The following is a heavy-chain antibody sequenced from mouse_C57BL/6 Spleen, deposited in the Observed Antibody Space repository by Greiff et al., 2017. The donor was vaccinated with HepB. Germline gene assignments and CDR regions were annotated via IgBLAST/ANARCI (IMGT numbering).Heavy chain of an antibody. Sequence: VMLVESGAELVRPGTSVKMSCKASGYTFTNYWIGWAKQRPGHGLEWIGDIYPGGGYTNYNEKFKGKATLTADKSSSTAYMQFSSLTSEDSAIYYCARGGYGNYPDYWGQGTTLTVSS. CDR2: IYPGGGYT. V-gene: IGHV1-63*01. CDR1: GYTFTNYW. CDR3: ARGGYGNYPDY. D-gene: IGHD2-10*02. J-gene: IGHJ2*01.